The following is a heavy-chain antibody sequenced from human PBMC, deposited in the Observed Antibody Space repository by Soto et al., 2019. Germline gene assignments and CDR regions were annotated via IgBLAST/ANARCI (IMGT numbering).Heavy chain of an antibody. CDR3: ARIPLGYTGYVDY. Sequence: QVQLVESGGGLVKPGGSLRLSCAASGFTFSDYYMSWIRQAPGKGLEWITYMSNSGSTIYYADSVKGRFTISRDNAKNSLSLQMKSLRAADTAMYYCARIPLGYTGYVDYWGQGILVTVSS. J-gene: IGHJ4*02. CDR1: GFTFSDYY. CDR2: MSNSGSTI. D-gene: IGHD3-9*01. V-gene: IGHV3-11*01.